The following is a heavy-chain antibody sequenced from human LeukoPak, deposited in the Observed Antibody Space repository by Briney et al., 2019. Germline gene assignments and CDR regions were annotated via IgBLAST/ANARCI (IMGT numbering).Heavy chain of an antibody. D-gene: IGHD2-15*01. J-gene: IGHJ5*02. CDR1: GFTVSSNY. Sequence: GGSLRLSCAASGFTVSSNYMSWVRQAPGKGLEWVSVIYSGGSTYYADSVKGRFTISRDNSKNTLYLQMNSLRAEDTAVYYCARGFLRGYCSGGSCYPRSWGQGTLVTVSS. CDR3: ARGFLRGYCSGGSCYPRS. CDR2: IYSGGST. V-gene: IGHV3-53*01.